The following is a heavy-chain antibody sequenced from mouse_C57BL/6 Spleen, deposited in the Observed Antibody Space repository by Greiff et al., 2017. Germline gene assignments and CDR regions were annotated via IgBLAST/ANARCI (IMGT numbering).Heavy chain of an antibody. V-gene: IGHV5-9-1*02. D-gene: IGHD2-1*01. CDR2: ISSGGDYI. CDR3: TRGAPYGNYFDY. CDR1: GFTFSSYA. J-gene: IGHJ2*01. Sequence: VMLVESGEGLVKPGGSLKLSCAASGFTFSSYAMSWVRQTPEKRLEWVAYISSGGDYIYYADTVKGRFTISRDNARNTLYLQMSSLKSEDTAMYYCTRGAPYGNYFDYWGQGTTLTVSS.